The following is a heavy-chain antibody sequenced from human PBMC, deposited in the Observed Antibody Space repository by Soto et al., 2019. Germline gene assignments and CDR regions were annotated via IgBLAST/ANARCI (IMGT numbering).Heavy chain of an antibody. J-gene: IGHJ4*02. D-gene: IGHD3-22*01. V-gene: IGHV3-13*01. CDR3: ARGGYYYDSSGYYFDY. Sequence: GGSLRLSCAASGFTFSSYDMHWVRQATGKGLEWVSDIGTAGDTYYPGSVKGRFTISRENAKNSLYLQMNSLRAGDTAVYYCARGGYYYDSSGYYFDYWGQGTLVTVSS. CDR1: GFTFSSYD. CDR2: IGTAGDT.